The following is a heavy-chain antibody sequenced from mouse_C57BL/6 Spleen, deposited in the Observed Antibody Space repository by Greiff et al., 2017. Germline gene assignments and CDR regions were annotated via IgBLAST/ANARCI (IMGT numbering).Heavy chain of an antibody. CDR3: ARDKKAY. CDR1: GFTFSSYA. V-gene: IGHV5-4*01. CDR2: ISDGGSYT. J-gene: IGHJ3*01. Sequence: EVKLVESGGGLVKPGGSLKLSCAASGFTFSSYAMSWVRQTPEKRLEWVATISDGGSYTYYPDNVKGRFTISRDNAKNNLYLQMSHLKSEDTAMYYCARDKKAYWGQGTLVTVSA.